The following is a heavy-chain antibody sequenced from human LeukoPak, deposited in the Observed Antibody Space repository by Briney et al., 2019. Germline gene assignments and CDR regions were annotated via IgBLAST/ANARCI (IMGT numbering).Heavy chain of an antibody. CDR2: IWYDGSNK. Sequence: GRSLRLSCAASGFTFSNYGMHWVRQAPGKGLEWVAVIWYDGSNKYYADSVKGRFTISRDNSMNTLYLQMNSLRAEDTAVYYCARGPVVTPDYFDYWGQGTLVTVSS. V-gene: IGHV3-33*01. J-gene: IGHJ4*02. D-gene: IGHD4-23*01. CDR1: GFTFSNYG. CDR3: ARGPVVTPDYFDY.